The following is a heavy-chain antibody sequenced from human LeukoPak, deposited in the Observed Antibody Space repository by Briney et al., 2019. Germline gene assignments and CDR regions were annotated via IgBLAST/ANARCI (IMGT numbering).Heavy chain of an antibody. D-gene: IGHD1-26*01. J-gene: IGHJ4*02. Sequence: GGSLRLSCAASGFTFSLYRMNWVRQAPGKGLEWVSSISSSSIYISYADSLKGRFTISRDNAKNSLYLQMNSLRVEDTAVYYCVRDKLVGPSRLDHWGQGTLVTVSS. CDR2: ISSSSIYI. V-gene: IGHV3-21*01. CDR1: GFTFSLYR. CDR3: VRDKLVGPSRLDH.